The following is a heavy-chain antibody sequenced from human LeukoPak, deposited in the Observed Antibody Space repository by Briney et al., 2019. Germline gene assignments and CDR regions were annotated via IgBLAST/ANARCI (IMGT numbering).Heavy chain of an antibody. Sequence: SETLSLTCAVYGGSFSGYYWRWIRQPPGKGLEWIGEINHSGITKYNPSLKSRVTISVDTSKNQFSLKLSSVTAADTAVYYCRGDQLLAAYFDYWGQGTLVTASS. V-gene: IGHV4-34*01. CDR1: GGSFSGYY. J-gene: IGHJ4*02. D-gene: IGHD2-2*01. CDR2: INHSGIT. CDR3: RGDQLLAAYFDY.